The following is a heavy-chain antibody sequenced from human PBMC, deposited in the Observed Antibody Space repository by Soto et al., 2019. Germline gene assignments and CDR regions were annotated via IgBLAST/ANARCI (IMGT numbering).Heavy chain of an antibody. CDR3: ATSLAVQLGYYGMDV. CDR1: GFTYSRYR. V-gene: IGHV3-21*01. D-gene: IGHD6-6*01. J-gene: IGHJ6*01. Sequence: GGSLRLSCAPSGFTYSRYRLNWARQPPGKGPEWVSSINGGGSDIKDGASVKGRFIISRDNARDSLHLQMYSLRADDTAIYFCATSLAVQLGYYGMDVWGPGTTVTVSS. CDR2: INGGGSDI.